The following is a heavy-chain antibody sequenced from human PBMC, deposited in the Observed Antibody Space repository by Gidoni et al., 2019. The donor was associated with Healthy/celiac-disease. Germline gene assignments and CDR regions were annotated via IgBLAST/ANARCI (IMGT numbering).Heavy chain of an antibody. J-gene: IGHJ1*01. CDR2: INPNSGGT. CDR3: ARSSVAGTGYFQH. Sequence: GWINPNSGGTNYAQKFQGRVTMTRDTSISTAYMELSRLRSDDTAVYYCARSSVAGTGYFQHWGQGTLVTVSS. V-gene: IGHV1-2*02. D-gene: IGHD6-19*01.